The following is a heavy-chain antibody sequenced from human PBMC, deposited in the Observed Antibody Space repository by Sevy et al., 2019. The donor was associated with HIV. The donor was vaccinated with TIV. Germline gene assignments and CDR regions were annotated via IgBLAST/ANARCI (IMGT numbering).Heavy chain of an antibody. CDR2: IHSSGST. CDR3: ARASGQSTSSRYFDF. J-gene: IGHJ4*02. CDR1: GDSISSYY. Sequence: SETLSLTCTVSGDSISSYYWSWMRQPPGKGLEWIGYIHSSGSTNYNPSLKSRVTISVDTSKSQFSLNLNSVTAADTAVYFCARASGQSTSSRYFDFWGQGTLVTVSS. D-gene: IGHD6-6*01. V-gene: IGHV4-59*01.